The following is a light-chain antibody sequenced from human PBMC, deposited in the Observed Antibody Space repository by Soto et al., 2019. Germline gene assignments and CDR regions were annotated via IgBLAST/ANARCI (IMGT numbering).Light chain of an antibody. CDR1: ISDVGGYNY. J-gene: IGLJ2*01. V-gene: IGLV2-14*01. CDR2: EVS. CDR3: SSYTSNNTLGVV. Sequence: QSALTQPASVSGSPGQSITISCTGTISDVGGYNYVSWYQQHPGKAPKLMIYEVSNRPSGVSNRFSGSKSGNTASLTISGLQAEDEADYYCSSYTSNNTLGVVFGGGTKLTVL.